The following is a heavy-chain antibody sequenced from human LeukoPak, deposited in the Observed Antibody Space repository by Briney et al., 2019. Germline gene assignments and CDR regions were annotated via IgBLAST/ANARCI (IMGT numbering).Heavy chain of an antibody. Sequence: GGSLRLSCAASGFTFSNAWMSWVRQAPGKGLEWVGRIKSKTDGGTTDYAAPVKGRFTISRDDSKNTLYLLMNSLKTEDTAVYYCTTDLSYYDYVWGSYRYTNWFDPWGQGTLVTVSS. V-gene: IGHV3-15*01. CDR2: IKSKTDGGTT. J-gene: IGHJ5*02. D-gene: IGHD3-16*02. CDR1: GFTFSNAW. CDR3: TTDLSYYDYVWGSYRYTNWFDP.